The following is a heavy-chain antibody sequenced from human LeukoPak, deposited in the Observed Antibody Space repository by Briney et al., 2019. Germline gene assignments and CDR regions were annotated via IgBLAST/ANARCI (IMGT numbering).Heavy chain of an antibody. V-gene: IGHV4-39*07. J-gene: IGHJ3*02. D-gene: IGHD3-10*01. CDR2: IYYSGST. CDR3: VINRITMVRGVIISAFDI. CDR1: DGSISTYY. Sequence: SETLSLTCTVSDGSISTYYWGWIRQPPGKGLEWIGSIYYSGSTYYNPSLKSRVTISVDTSKNQFSLKLSSVTAADTAVYYCVINRITMVRGVIISAFDIWGQGTMVTVSS.